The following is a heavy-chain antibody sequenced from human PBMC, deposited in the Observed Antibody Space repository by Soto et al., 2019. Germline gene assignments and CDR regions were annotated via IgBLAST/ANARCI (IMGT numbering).Heavy chain of an antibody. CDR3: ARASTSGNYWHFY. Sequence: ASVKVSCKASGYTFTDNGITWVRQAPGQGLEWMGWINCYNGDTKYAQKLQGRVTMTTDTSTSTAFMELRDLRADDTAVYFCARASTSGNYWHFYWGQGTLVTVS. CDR2: INCYNGDT. D-gene: IGHD3-10*01. V-gene: IGHV1-18*01. CDR1: GYTFTDNG. J-gene: IGHJ4*02.